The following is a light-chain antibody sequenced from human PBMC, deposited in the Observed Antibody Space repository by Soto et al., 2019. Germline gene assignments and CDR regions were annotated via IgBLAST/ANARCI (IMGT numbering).Light chain of an antibody. CDR1: SSNIGAGYD. Sequence: QSVLTQPPSVSGAPGQRVTISCTGSSSNIGAGYDVHWYHQLPGTAPKLLIYVNINRPSGVPDRFSGSKSGTSASLAITGLQAEDEADYYCQSYDSSLSVVFGGGTKLTVL. CDR2: VNI. V-gene: IGLV1-40*01. J-gene: IGLJ2*01. CDR3: QSYDSSLSVV.